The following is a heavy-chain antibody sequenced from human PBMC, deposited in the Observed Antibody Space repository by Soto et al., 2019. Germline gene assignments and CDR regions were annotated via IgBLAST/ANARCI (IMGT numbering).Heavy chain of an antibody. CDR3: AREEYSRELLYYYYGMDV. Sequence: GGSLRLSCAASGFTFSSYAMHWVRQAPGKGLEWVTVISYDGSNKYYADSVKGRFTISRDNSKNTLYLQMNSLRAEDTAVYYCAREEYSRELLYYYYGMDVWGQGTTVTVS. CDR2: ISYDGSNK. J-gene: IGHJ6*02. CDR1: GFTFSSYA. D-gene: IGHD1-26*01. V-gene: IGHV3-30-3*01.